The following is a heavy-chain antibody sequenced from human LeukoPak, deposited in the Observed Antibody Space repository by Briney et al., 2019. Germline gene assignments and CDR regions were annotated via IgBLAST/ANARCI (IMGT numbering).Heavy chain of an antibody. CDR3: ARDPGREGAMYF. D-gene: IGHD1-26*01. CDR2: TWHDGSHK. V-gene: IGHV3-33*01. J-gene: IGHJ4*02. CDR1: SFTCRDYE. Sequence: GGSLTLYSSAYSFTCRDYEIHWVRQAPGQGLKWVAITWHDGSHKEYADSVKGRFTISRDNSKNTLYLQMNSLRAEDTAVYYCARDPGREGAMYFWGQGTLVTVSS.